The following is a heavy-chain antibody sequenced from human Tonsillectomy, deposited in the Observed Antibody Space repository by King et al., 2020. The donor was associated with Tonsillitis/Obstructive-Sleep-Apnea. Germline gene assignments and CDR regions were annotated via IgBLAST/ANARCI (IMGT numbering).Heavy chain of an antibody. CDR2: LYWDDDK. CDR3: AQRGGNCSSSSCQYFFDY. CDR1: GFSLSTSGVG. V-gene: IGHV2-5*02. J-gene: IGHJ4*02. Sequence: TLKESGPTLVRPTQTLTLTCSFSGFSLSTSGVGVGWIRQPPGKALEWLGMLYWDDDKRYNPSLKSRLSITKGTPENQVVLIMTNLDPVDTGTYYCAQRGGNCSSSSCQYFFDYWGQGTLVTVSS. D-gene: IGHD2-2*01.